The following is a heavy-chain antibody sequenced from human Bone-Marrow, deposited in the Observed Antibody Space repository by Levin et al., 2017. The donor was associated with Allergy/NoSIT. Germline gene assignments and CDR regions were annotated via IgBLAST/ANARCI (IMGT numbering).Heavy chain of an antibody. CDR1: GGFFSGYY. V-gene: IGHV4-34*01. CDR2: INHSGST. CDR3: AGSTGPFDY. J-gene: IGHJ4*02. D-gene: IGHD4-17*01. Sequence: SETLSLTCAVYGGFFSGYYWSWIRQPRGKGLEWIGEINHSGSTNYNPSLKSRVTISVDTSKNQFSLKLSSVTAADTAVYYCAGSTGPFDYWGQGTLVTVSS.